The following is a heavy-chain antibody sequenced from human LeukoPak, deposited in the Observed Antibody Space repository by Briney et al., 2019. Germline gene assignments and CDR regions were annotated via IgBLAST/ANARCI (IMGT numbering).Heavy chain of an antibody. V-gene: IGHV1-2*04. CDR2: INPNSGGT. Sequence: ASVKVSCKASGYTSTGYYMHWVRQAPGQGLEWMGWINPNSGGTNYAQKFQGWVTMTRDTSISTAYMELSRLRSDDTAVYYCARGPITMVRGVISPNWFDPWGQGTLVTVSS. CDR3: ARGPITMVRGVISPNWFDP. J-gene: IGHJ5*02. D-gene: IGHD3-10*01. CDR1: GYTSTGYY.